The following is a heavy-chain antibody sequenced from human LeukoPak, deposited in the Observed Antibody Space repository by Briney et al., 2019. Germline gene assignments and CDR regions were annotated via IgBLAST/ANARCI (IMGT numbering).Heavy chain of an antibody. Sequence: GTSLTLSCAASGFTFNTYPMHWVRQAPGKGLEWVAVISADGSNKNYADSVKGRFPISRDNSWNTLYLQMNSLREGDTAVYYCARDAISRGSGAYCDCWGQGALVTVSS. CDR2: ISADGSNK. CDR3: ARDAISRGSGAYCDC. CDR1: GFTFNTYP. J-gene: IGHJ4*02. D-gene: IGHD3-10*01. V-gene: IGHV3-30*01.